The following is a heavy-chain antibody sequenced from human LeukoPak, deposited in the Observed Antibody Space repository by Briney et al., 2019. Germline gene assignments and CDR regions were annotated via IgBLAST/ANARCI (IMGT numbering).Heavy chain of an antibody. D-gene: IGHD3-10*01. Sequence: ASVKVFCKASGYTFTGYYVHWVRQAPGQGGEWMRWINPNSGGTNYAQKFQGRVTMTRDTSISTAYMELSRLRSDDTAVYYCARRGDDYYGSGSYGDWFDPWGQGTLVTVSS. CDR2: INPNSGGT. CDR1: GYTFTGYY. CDR3: ARRGDDYYGSGSYGDWFDP. J-gene: IGHJ5*02. V-gene: IGHV1-2*02.